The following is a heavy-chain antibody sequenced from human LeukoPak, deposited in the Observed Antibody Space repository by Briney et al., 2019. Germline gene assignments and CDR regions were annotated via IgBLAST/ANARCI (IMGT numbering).Heavy chain of an antibody. J-gene: IGHJ4*02. Sequence: PGGSLRLSCEASGFTFSSYWMSWVRQAPGKGLEWVANIKQDGSEKYYVDSVKGRFTISRDNAKNSLYLQMNSLRAEDTAVYYRASGFHARYWGQGTLVTVSS. D-gene: IGHD2/OR15-2a*01. V-gene: IGHV3-7*03. CDR2: IKQDGSEK. CDR3: ASGFHARY. CDR1: GFTFSSYW.